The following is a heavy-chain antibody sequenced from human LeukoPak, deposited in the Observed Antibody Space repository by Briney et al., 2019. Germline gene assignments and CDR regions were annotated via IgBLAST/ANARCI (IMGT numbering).Heavy chain of an antibody. D-gene: IGHD6-13*01. V-gene: IGHV3-9*01. CDR3: TKVFPYSSSWSNWYFDL. Sequence: GGSLRLSCAASGFTFDDYAMHWVRQAPGXXXEWVSGISWNSGSIGYADSVKGRFTISRDNAKNSLYLQMNSLRAEDTALYYCTKVFPYSSSWSNWYFDLWGRGTLVTVSS. CDR1: GFTFDDYA. CDR2: ISWNSGSI. J-gene: IGHJ2*01.